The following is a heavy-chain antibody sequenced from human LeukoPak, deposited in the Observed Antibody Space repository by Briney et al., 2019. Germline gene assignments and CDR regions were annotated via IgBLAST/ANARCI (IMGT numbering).Heavy chain of an antibody. V-gene: IGHV3-15*01. CDR2: TKSKTDGGTT. J-gene: IGHJ6*02. CDR1: GFTFSNAW. Sequence: GGSLRLSCAASGFTFSNAWMSWVRQAPGKGLEWVGRTKSKTDGGTTDYAAPVKGRFTISRDDSKNTLYLQMNSLKTEDTAVYYCTTAVGATGNYYGMDVWGQGTTVTVSS. CDR3: TTAVGATGNYYGMDV. D-gene: IGHD1-26*01.